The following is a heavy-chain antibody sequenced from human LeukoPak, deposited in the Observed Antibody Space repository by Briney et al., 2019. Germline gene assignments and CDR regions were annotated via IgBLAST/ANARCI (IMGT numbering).Heavy chain of an antibody. CDR3: ASHGGLRTHTYYYYGMDV. V-gene: IGHV3-23*01. CDR2: ISGSGGST. Sequence: GGSLRLSCAASGFTFSSYAMSWVRQAPGKGLEWVSAISGSGGSTYYADSVKGRFTISRDNSKNTLYLQMNSLRAEDTAVYYCASHGGLRTHTYYYYGMDVWGQGTTVTVSS. D-gene: IGHD4-23*01. J-gene: IGHJ6*02. CDR1: GFTFSSYA.